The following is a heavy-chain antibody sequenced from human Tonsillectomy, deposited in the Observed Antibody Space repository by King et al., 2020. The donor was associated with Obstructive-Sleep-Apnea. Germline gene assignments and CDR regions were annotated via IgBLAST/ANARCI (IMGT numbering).Heavy chain of an antibody. D-gene: IGHD3-10*01. Sequence: QLVQSGGGVVQPGRSLRLSCAASGFTFSSYGIHWVRQAPGKGLEWVSIISYDGSNKYYADSEKGRFTISRDNSKNTLYLQMNSLRAEDTAVYYCAKGTSGSGSYSPFDYWGQGTLVTVSS. J-gene: IGHJ4*02. CDR1: GFTFSSYG. CDR3: AKGTSGSGSYSPFDY. V-gene: IGHV3-30*18. CDR2: ISYDGSNK.